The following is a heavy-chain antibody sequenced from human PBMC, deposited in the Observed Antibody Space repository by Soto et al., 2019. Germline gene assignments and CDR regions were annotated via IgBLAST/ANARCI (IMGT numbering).Heavy chain of an antibody. J-gene: IGHJ4*02. Sequence: ASVNVPCKASGYNFTTFGFSWVRQAPGQGLEWMGWINPNSGGTNYPQKFQGRVTMSRDTSISTAYMELSRLRSDDTAVYYCARGFGSRGYYYAVDYWGQGTLVTVSS. CDR3: ARGFGSRGYYYAVDY. CDR2: INPNSGGT. V-gene: IGHV1-2*02. CDR1: GYNFTTFG. D-gene: IGHD3-22*01.